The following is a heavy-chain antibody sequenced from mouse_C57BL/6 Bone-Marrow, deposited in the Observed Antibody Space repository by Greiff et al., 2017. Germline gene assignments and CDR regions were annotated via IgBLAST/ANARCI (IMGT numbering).Heavy chain of an antibody. CDR3: TRPPYGSSHWYFDV. CDR1: GYTFTSYW. V-gene: IGHV1-5*01. CDR2: IYPGNSDT. Sequence: VQLQQSGTVLARPGASVKMSCKTSGYTFTSYWMHWVKQRPGQGLEWIGAIYPGNSDTSYNQKFKGKAKLTAVTSASTAYMELSSLTNEDSAVYYCTRPPYGSSHWYFDVWGTGTTVTVSS. J-gene: IGHJ1*03. D-gene: IGHD1-1*01.